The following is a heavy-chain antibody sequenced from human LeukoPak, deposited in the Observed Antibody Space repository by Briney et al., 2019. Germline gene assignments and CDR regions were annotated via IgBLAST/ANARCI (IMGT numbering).Heavy chain of an antibody. Sequence: GRSLRLSCAASGFTFSNYMMHWVRQAPGKGLVWVSRKSDGITITYADSVKGRFTISRDNAKNTLYLQMNSLRAEDTAVYYCLRDLNWSLDQWGQGTLVTVSS. D-gene: IGHD1-20*01. CDR2: KSDGITI. CDR1: GFTFSNYM. CDR3: LRDLNWSLDQ. V-gene: IGHV3-74*01. J-gene: IGHJ4*02.